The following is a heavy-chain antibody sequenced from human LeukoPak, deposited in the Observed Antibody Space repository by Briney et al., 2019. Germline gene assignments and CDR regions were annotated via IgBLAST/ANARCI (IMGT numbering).Heavy chain of an antibody. CDR2: ISGSGGST. J-gene: IGHJ4*02. CDR1: GFTFSSYA. V-gene: IGHV3-23*01. Sequence: GGSLRLSCAASGFTFSSYAMSWVRQAPGKGLEWVSAISGSGGSTYYADSVKGWFTISRDNSKNTLYLQMNSLRAEDTAVYYCAKKPAHDYYGSGSDGPFYFDYWGQGTLVTVSS. D-gene: IGHD3-10*01. CDR3: AKKPAHDYYGSGSDGPFYFDY.